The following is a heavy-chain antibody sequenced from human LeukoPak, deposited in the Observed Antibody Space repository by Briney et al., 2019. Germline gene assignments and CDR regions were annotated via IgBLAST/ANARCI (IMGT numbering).Heavy chain of an antibody. CDR2: ISGSGCST. CDR3: AKLTSGSGSSALFDY. Sequence: GGSLRLSCAASGFTFSSYAMSWVRQAPGKGLEWVSAISGSGCSTYYADSVKGRFTISRDNSKNTLYLQMNSLRAEDTAVYYCAKLTSGSGSSALFDYWGQGTLVTVSS. V-gene: IGHV3-23*01. J-gene: IGHJ4*02. D-gene: IGHD3-10*01. CDR1: GFTFSSYA.